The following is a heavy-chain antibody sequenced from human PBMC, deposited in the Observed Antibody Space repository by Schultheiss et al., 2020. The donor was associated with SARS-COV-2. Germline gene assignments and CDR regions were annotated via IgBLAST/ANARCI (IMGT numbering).Heavy chain of an antibody. J-gene: IGHJ4*02. D-gene: IGHD5-24*01. CDR1: GFTFSSYE. Sequence: GGSLRLSCAASGFTFSSYEMNWVRQVPGKGLEWVALISFDGSYKSYAESVKGRFTISRDMNTLYLQMNSLRIEDTAVYFCAREFVEMATMLSWDYWGQGTLVTVSS. V-gene: IGHV3-30*17. CDR3: AREFVEMATMLSWDY. CDR2: ISFDGSYK.